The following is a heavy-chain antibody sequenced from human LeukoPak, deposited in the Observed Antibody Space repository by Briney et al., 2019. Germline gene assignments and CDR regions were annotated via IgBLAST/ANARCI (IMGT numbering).Heavy chain of an antibody. D-gene: IGHD6-13*01. CDR3: ATKKRNSSSWSGGPYYFDY. J-gene: IGHJ4*02. Sequence: GGSLRLSCAASGFTFSSYAMSWVRQAPGKGREWVSAISGSGGSTYYADSVKGRFTISRDNSKNTLYLQMNSLRAEDTAVYYCATKKRNSSSWSGGPYYFDYWGQGTLVTVSS. V-gene: IGHV3-23*01. CDR2: ISGSGGST. CDR1: GFTFSSYA.